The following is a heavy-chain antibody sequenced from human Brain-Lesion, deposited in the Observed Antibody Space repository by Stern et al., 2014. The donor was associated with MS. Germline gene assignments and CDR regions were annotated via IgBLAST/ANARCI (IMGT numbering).Heavy chain of an antibody. Sequence: VQLEESGGGLVQPGGSLRLSCAASGLTFSNYWMHWVRQAPGKGLVWVSRINTDGSSTDYADSVKGRFTISRDNAKNMFYLQMNSLRAEDTAVYYCGRTEIRVGSTVIQYWGQGTLVTVSS. J-gene: IGHJ4*02. CDR3: GRTEIRVGSTVIQY. D-gene: IGHD4-17*01. CDR1: GLTFSNYW. V-gene: IGHV3-74*02. CDR2: INTDGSST.